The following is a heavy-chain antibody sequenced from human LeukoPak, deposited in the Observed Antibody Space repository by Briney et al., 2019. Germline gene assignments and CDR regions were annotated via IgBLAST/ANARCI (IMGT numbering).Heavy chain of an antibody. CDR3: AVRIVGTPAADY. J-gene: IGHJ4*02. Sequence: QPGGSLRLSRAASGFTFSGSILYWVRQASGKGLEWVGRIRSKANSYATAHAASLKGRFTISRDDSKNTGYLQMNSLETEDTAVYYCAVRIVGTPAADYWGQGTLVTVSS. CDR1: GFTFSGSI. D-gene: IGHD1-26*01. V-gene: IGHV3-73*01. CDR2: IRSKANSYAT.